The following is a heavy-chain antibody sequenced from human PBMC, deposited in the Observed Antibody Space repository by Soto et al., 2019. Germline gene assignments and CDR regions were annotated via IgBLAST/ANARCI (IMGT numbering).Heavy chain of an antibody. D-gene: IGHD6-13*01. CDR2: IYSGGST. V-gene: IGHV3-53*04. CDR3: ARDRRAAADDAFDI. Sequence: GGSLRLSCAASGFTVSSNYMSWVRQAPGKGLEWVSVIYSGGSTYYADSVKGRFTISRHNSKNTLYLQMNSLRAEDTSVYYCARDRRAAADDAFDIWGQGTMVTVSS. J-gene: IGHJ3*02. CDR1: GFTVSSNY.